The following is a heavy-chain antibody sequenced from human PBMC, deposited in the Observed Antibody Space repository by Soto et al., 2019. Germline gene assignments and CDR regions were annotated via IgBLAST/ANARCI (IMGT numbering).Heavy chain of an antibody. D-gene: IGHD6-13*01. CDR2: IWYDGSNK. Sequence: GGSLRLSCAASGFTFSSYGMHWVRQAPGKGLEWVAVIWYDGSNKYYADSVKGRFTISRDNSKNTLYLQMNSLRAEDTAVYYCARDGAIIAADIYYYYMDVWGKGTTVTVSS. V-gene: IGHV3-33*01. J-gene: IGHJ6*03. CDR3: ARDGAIIAADIYYYYMDV. CDR1: GFTFSSYG.